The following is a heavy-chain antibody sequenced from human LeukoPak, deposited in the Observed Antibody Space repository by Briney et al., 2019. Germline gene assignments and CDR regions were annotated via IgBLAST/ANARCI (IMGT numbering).Heavy chain of an antibody. CDR3: ARDHVYGGADY. D-gene: IGHD5/OR15-5a*01. CDR1: GFTFHNYA. J-gene: IGHJ4*02. CDR2: TSGDGITT. V-gene: IGHV3-43*02. Sequence: PGGSLRLSCAASGFTFHNYAIHWVRHAPGKGLEWVSLTSGDGITTYFADSVKGRFTISRDNSKSPLFLQMNSLRTEDTALYYCARDHVYGGADYWGQGTLVTVSS.